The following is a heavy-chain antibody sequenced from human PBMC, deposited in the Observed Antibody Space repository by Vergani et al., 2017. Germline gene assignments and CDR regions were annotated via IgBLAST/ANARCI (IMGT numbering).Heavy chain of an antibody. D-gene: IGHD3-22*01. CDR2: IIPILGIA. Sequence: QVQLVQSGAEVKKPGSSVKVSCKASGGTFSSYTISWVRQAPGQGLEWMGRIIPILGIANYAQKFQGRVTITADKSTSTAYMELSSLRSEDTAVYYCARGRYYYDSSGFSWFETWGQGTLVTVSS. J-gene: IGHJ5*02. CDR3: ARGRYYYDSSGFSWFET. V-gene: IGHV1-69*02. CDR1: GGTFSSYT.